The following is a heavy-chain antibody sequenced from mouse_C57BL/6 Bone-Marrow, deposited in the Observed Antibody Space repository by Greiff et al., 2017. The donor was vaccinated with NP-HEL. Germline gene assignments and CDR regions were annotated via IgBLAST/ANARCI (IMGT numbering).Heavy chain of an antibody. V-gene: IGHV1-54*01. J-gene: IGHJ4*01. CDR2: INPGSGGT. D-gene: IGHD1-1*01. CDR3: ARNYFRDYYAMDY. Sequence: VQLQQSGAELVRPGTSVKVSCKASGYAFTNYLIAWVKQRPGQGLEWIGVINPGSGGTNYNEKFKGKATLTADKASSTAYMQLSSLTSEDSAVYFCARNYFRDYYAMDYWGQGTSVTVSS. CDR1: GYAFTNYL.